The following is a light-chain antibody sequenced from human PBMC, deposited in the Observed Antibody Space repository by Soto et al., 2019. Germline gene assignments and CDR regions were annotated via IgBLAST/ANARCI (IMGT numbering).Light chain of an antibody. J-gene: IGKJ1*01. CDR3: QQYNIRWT. V-gene: IGKV1-5*03. CDR1: QSIGSW. Sequence: DIQMTQSPSTLSASVGDRVTINCRASQSIGSWLAWYQKKPGKAPKLLISQVSSLESGDPSRFSGSGTGTDFSLTISSLQPDDFATYYCQQYNIRWTCGQGTKVDIK. CDR2: QVS.